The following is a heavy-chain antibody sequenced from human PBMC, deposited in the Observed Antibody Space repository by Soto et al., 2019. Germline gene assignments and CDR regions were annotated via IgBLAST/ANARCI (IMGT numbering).Heavy chain of an antibody. D-gene: IGHD5-18*01. V-gene: IGHV4-31*03. CDR1: GGSISSGGYY. J-gene: IGHJ4*02. Sequence: QVQLQESGPGLVQPSQTLSLTCTVPGGSISSGGYYWSWIRQHPPKGLEWIGYIYNYGNTYYNTSPKSGVSIPVDPSKDEFSLKVYSVTSADTAVYYCGRSRRLDTATGDFDSWGQGTLVTVSS. CDR3: GRSRRLDTATGDFDS. CDR2: IYNYGNT.